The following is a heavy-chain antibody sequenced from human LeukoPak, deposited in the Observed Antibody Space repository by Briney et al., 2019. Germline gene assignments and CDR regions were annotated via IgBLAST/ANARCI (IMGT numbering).Heavy chain of an antibody. J-gene: IGHJ4*02. CDR1: GDSVSSGGYH. Sequence: SETLSLTCAVSGDSVSSGGYHWSWIRQPPGKGLEWIGQIVNSGSANYNPSLKSRVTISLDTSKNQFSLKVTSVTMADTAVYYCARGGSGGSYFDYWGQGTLVTVSS. D-gene: IGHD1-26*01. V-gene: IGHV4-61*08. CDR3: ARGGSGGSYFDY. CDR2: IVNSGSA.